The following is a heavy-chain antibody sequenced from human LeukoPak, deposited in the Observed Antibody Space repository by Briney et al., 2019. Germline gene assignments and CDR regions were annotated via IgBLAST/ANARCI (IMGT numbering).Heavy chain of an antibody. V-gene: IGHV4-39*07. CDR1: GGSISSSSYY. CDR2: IYYSGST. CDR3: VRDGGFYYTASPNSWFDP. Sequence: SETLSLTCMVSGGSISSSSYYSGWIRQPPRKVLEWIGSIYYSGSTYYNPSLKSRVSMSVDTPNIHFSLMLSSVTAADTAVYYGVRDGGFYYTASPNSWFDPWGQGTLVTVSS. D-gene: IGHD2-15*01. J-gene: IGHJ5*02.